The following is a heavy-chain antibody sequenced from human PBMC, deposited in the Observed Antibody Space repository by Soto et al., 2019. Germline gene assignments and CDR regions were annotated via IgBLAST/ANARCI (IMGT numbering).Heavy chain of an antibody. Sequence: QLQLQESGPGLVKPSETLSLTCTVSGGSIRSSTYYWGWIRQPPGKGLEWIGSIYYSGSTHYNPSLKSRVTMSVDTSTNQFSLKLNSVTAADTAVYYCASHEGGAAADRPLDYWGQGTLVTVSS. CDR1: GGSIRSSTYY. V-gene: IGHV4-39*01. D-gene: IGHD6-13*01. J-gene: IGHJ4*02. CDR2: IYYSGST. CDR3: ASHEGGAAADRPLDY.